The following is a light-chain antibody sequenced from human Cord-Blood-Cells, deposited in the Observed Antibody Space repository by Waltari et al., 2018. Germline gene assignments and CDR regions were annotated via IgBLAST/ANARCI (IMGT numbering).Light chain of an antibody. J-gene: IGKJ4*01. V-gene: IGKV3-11*01. CDR2: DAS. Sequence: EIVLPQSPDTLSLSPAERATLSCRASQSVSSYLAWYQQKPGQAPRLLIYDASNRATGIPARFSGSGSGTDFTLTISSLEPEDFAVYYCQQRSNWSFTFGGGTKVEIK. CDR3: QQRSNWSFT. CDR1: QSVSSY.